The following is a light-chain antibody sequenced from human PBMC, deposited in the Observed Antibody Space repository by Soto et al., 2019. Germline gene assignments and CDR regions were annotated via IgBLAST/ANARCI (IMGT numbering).Light chain of an antibody. CDR2: AAS. CDR1: QGISRY. V-gene: IGKV1-9*01. J-gene: IGKJ4*01. CDR3: KQLTSYMVT. Sequence: IELTKSPSSLSASVGGSVTITCRASQGISRYLAWYQQKPGRAPQLLISAASTLQSGVPSRLSGSGYGTHFTLVMRSLQPEDFATYYCKQLTSYMVTFDGGT.